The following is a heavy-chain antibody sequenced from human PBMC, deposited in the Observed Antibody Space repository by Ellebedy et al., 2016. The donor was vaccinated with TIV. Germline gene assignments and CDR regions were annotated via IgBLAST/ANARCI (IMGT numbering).Heavy chain of an antibody. V-gene: IGHV3-23*01. CDR3: AKSQVGATFFDY. Sequence: GESLKISCAASGFRFSTYAMSWVRQAPGKGLEWVSFISGRAGDTYYADSVKGRFPISRDDSKNTLYRQMQSLKAEDTALYDCAKSQVGATFFDYWGQGTLVTVYS. CDR1: GFRFSTYA. J-gene: IGHJ4*02. D-gene: IGHD1-26*01. CDR2: ISGRAGDT.